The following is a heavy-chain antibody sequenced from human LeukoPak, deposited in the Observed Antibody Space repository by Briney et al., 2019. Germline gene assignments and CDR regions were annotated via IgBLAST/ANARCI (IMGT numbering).Heavy chain of an antibody. D-gene: IGHD3-22*01. J-gene: IGHJ4*02. CDR1: GFTFSSYG. CDR3: AKSLDYDGGVLWALPYY. Sequence: PGGSLRLSCAASGFTFSSYGMHWVRQAPGKGLEWVAVISYDGSNKYYADSVKGRFTISRDNSKNTLYLQMNSLRAEDTAVYYCAKSLDYDGGVLWALPYYWGQGTLVTVSS. V-gene: IGHV3-30*18. CDR2: ISYDGSNK.